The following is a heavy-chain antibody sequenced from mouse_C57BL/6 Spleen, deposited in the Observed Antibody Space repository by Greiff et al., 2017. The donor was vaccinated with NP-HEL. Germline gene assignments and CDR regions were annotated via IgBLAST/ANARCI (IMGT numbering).Heavy chain of an antibody. CDR2: IYPGDGDT. Sequence: VQLQQSGPELVKPGASVKISCKASGYAFSSSWMNWVKQRPGKGLEWIGRIYPGDGDTNYNGKFKGKATLTADKSSSTAYMQLSSLTSEDSAVYFCARAYYLNYFDYWGQGTTLTVSS. V-gene: IGHV1-82*01. CDR1: GYAFSSSW. D-gene: IGHD2-10*01. CDR3: ARAYYLNYFDY. J-gene: IGHJ2*01.